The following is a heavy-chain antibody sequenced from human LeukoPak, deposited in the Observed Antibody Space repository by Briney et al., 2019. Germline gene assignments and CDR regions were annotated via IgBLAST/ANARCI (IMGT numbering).Heavy chain of an antibody. Sequence: PGRSLRLSCAASGFTFDDYAMHWVRQAPGKGLEWVSGISWNSGTIKYADSVMGRFTISRDNAKNSLYLQMNSLRAEDTALYYCGKVKSSGYYSALDYWGQGSLVTVSS. CDR1: GFTFDDYA. CDR2: ISWNSGTI. CDR3: GKVKSSGYYSALDY. V-gene: IGHV3-9*01. J-gene: IGHJ4*02. D-gene: IGHD3-22*01.